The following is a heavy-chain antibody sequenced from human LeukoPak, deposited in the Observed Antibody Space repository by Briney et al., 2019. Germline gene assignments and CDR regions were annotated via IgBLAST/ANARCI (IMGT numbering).Heavy chain of an antibody. CDR1: GYTFSTYG. D-gene: IGHD6-13*01. J-gene: IGHJ4*02. Sequence: ASLKVSCKASGYTFSTYGISWVRQAPGQGLEWMGRTSAYTGNTDYAQKFQGKVTMTTDTSTSTAYMELRSLTSDDTAVYYCARGSSTWYFEYWGQGTLVAVSS. CDR2: TSAYTGNT. CDR3: ARGSSTWYFEY. V-gene: IGHV1-18*01.